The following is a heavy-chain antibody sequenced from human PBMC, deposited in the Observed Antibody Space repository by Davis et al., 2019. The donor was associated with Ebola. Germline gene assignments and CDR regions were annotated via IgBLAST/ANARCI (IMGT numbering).Heavy chain of an antibody. D-gene: IGHD7-27*01. Sequence: ASVKVSCKASGNKFTNYKIHWVRQAPGQGLEWMGMINPSAGSTSYALKFQGRLTMTRDTSTNTVSIDLSSLTFEDTAVYYCARGTGDGSCDYWGQGALVTVSS. CDR2: INPSAGST. CDR1: GNKFTNYK. V-gene: IGHV1-46*01. J-gene: IGHJ4*02. CDR3: ARGTGDGSCDY.